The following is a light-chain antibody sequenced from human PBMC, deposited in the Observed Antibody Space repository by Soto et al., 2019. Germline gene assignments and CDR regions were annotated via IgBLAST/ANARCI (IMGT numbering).Light chain of an antibody. V-gene: IGLV1-40*01. Sequence: QSVLTQPPSVSGAPGQRVTISCTGSSSNIGAGYDVDWYQQIPGTAPKLLIYGNTNRPSGVPDRFSGSKSGTSASLAITGLQAEDEADYYCQSYDSSLTVVFGGGTKLTVL. CDR3: QSYDSSLTVV. J-gene: IGLJ2*01. CDR2: GNT. CDR1: SSNIGAGYD.